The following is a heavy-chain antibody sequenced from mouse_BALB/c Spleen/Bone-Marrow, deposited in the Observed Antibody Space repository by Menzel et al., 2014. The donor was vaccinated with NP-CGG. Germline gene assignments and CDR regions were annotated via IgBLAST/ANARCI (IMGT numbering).Heavy chain of an antibody. D-gene: IGHD1-3*01. CDR3: TRGGRYGSSAWVPL. J-gene: IGHJ3*01. CDR1: GYTFTDYE. CDR2: IDTETGGT. Sequence: QVQLQQSGAELVRPGASVTLSCKASGYTFTDYEMHWVKQKPVHGLEWIGGIDTETGGTAYNPNFTGKTTLTADKSSSLAYRGRGGLTSEVSPVCYCTRGGRYGSSAWVPLWGRETRVTVSA. V-gene: IGHV1-15*01.